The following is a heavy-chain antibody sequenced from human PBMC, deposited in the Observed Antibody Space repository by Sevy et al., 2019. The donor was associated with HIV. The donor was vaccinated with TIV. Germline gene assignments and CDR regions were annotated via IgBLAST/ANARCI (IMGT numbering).Heavy chain of an antibody. V-gene: IGHV3-30-3*01. CDR3: ARDPHSGAHWGSFDS. CDR2: VSKEGTNK. D-gene: IGHD3-16*01. CDR1: GFTFTRYA. Sequence: GGSLRLSCEASGFTFTRYAFHWVRQAPGKGLEWVAVVSKEGTNKYYADSVKGRFTISRDNSRNTLYLQMQSLRADDNAVYFWARDPHSGAHWGSFDSWGQGTLVTVSS. J-gene: IGHJ4*02.